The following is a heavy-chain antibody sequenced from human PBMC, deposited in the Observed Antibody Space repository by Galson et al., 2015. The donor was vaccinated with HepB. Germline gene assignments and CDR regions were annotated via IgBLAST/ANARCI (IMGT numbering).Heavy chain of an antibody. CDR1: SGSFSGYY. V-gene: IGHV4-34*01. J-gene: IGHJ4*02. CDR3: ARGHRPIVIIPAAGCILDY. Sequence: ETLSLTCAVYSGSFSGYYWSWIRQPPGKGLEWIGEINHSGSTNYNPSLKSRVTISIHTSKNQFSLRLRSVTAADTAVYYCARGHRPIVIIPAAGCILDYWGQGTLVTVSS. CDR2: INHSGST. D-gene: IGHD2-2*01.